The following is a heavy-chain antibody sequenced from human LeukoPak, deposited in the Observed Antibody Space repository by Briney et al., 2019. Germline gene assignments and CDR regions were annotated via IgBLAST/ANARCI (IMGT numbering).Heavy chain of an antibody. V-gene: IGHV3-30*04. J-gene: IGHJ4*02. CDR3: ARHHPPYVDYPFWYFAY. CDR2: ISYDGSNK. D-gene: IGHD4-17*01. CDR1: GFMFSTYA. Sequence: GRSLRLFCAASGFMFSTYAVLWVRRAPGRGLEWVAVISYDGSNKYYADSVKRRFTISRDNSKITVYLQMNSQRGEDTCVYSSARHHPPYVDYPFWYFAYSGQGTLVTVSS.